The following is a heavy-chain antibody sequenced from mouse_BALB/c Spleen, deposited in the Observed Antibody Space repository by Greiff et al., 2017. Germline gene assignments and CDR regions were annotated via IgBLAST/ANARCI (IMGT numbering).Heavy chain of an antibody. V-gene: IGHV5-4*02. Sequence: EVQRVESGGGLVKPGGSLKLSCAASGFTFSDYYMYWVRQTPEKRLEWVATISDGGSYTYYPDSVKGRFTISRDNAKNNLYLQMSSLKSEDTAMYYCARENWDPAWFAYWGQGTLITVSA. D-gene: IGHD4-1*01. CDR3: ARENWDPAWFAY. CDR2: ISDGGSYT. CDR1: GFTFSDYY. J-gene: IGHJ3*01.